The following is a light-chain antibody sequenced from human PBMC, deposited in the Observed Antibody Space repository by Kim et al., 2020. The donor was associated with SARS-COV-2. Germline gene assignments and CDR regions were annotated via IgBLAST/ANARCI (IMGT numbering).Light chain of an antibody. Sequence: SPGERATLSCRASQSVTNNYLGWYQQKPGQAPRLLIYGAFRRATGVPVRFSGSGSGTDFTLTISRLEPEDFAVYYCQQYGSSPLYTFGQGTQVEI. CDR3: QQYGSSPLYT. V-gene: IGKV3-20*01. J-gene: IGKJ2*01. CDR2: GAF. CDR1: QSVTNNY.